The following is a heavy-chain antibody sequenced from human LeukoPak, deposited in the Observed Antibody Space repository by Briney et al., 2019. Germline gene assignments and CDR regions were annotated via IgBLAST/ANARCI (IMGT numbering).Heavy chain of an antibody. CDR3: ARDPSRELGDIVVVPETIYDAFDI. Sequence: PSETLSLTCTVSGGSISSGSYYWSWIRQPAGKGLEWIGRIYTSGSTNYNPSLKSRVTISVDTSKNQFSLKLSSVTAADTAVYYCARDPSRELGDIVVVPETIYDAFDIWGQGTMVTVSS. J-gene: IGHJ3*02. V-gene: IGHV4-61*02. D-gene: IGHD2-2*01. CDR1: GGSISSGSYY. CDR2: IYTSGST.